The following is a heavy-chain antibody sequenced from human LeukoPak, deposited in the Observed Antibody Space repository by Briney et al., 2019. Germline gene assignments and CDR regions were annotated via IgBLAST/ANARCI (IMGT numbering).Heavy chain of an antibody. CDR2: ISGSGGGT. J-gene: IGHJ4*02. CDR3: AKRGVVIRVFLVGFHKEAYYFES. CDR1: GFTLRSYD. D-gene: IGHD3-3*01. V-gene: IGHV3-23*01. Sequence: PGGSLRLSCAASGFTLRSYDMSWVRQAPGKGLEWVAGISGSGGGTSYADSVKGRFTISRDNAKNTLFLQMNSLRVEDTAVYFCAKRGVVIRVFLVGFHKEAYYFESWGQGAQVTVSS.